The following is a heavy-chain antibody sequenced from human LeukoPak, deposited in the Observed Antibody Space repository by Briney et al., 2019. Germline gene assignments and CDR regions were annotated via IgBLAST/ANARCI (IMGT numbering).Heavy chain of an antibody. CDR1: GYTFTSYA. V-gene: IGHV7-4-1*02. D-gene: IGHD3-3*01. J-gene: IGHJ6*02. CDR2: INTNTGNP. CDR3: ARVDFWSGLASLGYYGMDV. Sequence: ASVKVSCKASGYTFTSYAMNWVRQAPGQGLEWMGWINTNTGNPTYAQGFTGRFVFSLDTSVSTAYLQISSLKAEDTAAYYCARVDFWSGLASLGYYGMDVWGQGTTVTVSS.